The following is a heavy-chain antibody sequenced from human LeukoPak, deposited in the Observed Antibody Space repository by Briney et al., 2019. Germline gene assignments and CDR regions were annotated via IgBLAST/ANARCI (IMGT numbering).Heavy chain of an antibody. CDR2: VSGTGGRT. J-gene: IGHJ5*02. Sequence: GGSLRLSCAASGFTFSTYAMSWVRQAPGKGLEWVSVVSGTGGRTYYADSVKGRFTISRDNSKNTLYLQMNSLRAEDTALYYCVKASSSSPQYNWFDARGQGTLVTVSS. V-gene: IGHV3-23*01. CDR3: VKASSSSPQYNWFDA. CDR1: GFTFSTYA. D-gene: IGHD6-6*01.